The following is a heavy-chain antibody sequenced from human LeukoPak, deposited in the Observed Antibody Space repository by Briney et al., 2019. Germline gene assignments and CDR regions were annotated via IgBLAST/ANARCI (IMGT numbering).Heavy chain of an antibody. CDR3: ARGRFYLDSSGYSSFYY. J-gene: IGHJ4*02. CDR2: IKQDGSEK. CDR1: GFTFSSFC. D-gene: IGHD3-22*01. Sequence: GGSLRLSCAAYGFTFSSFCMSWVRQAPGKGLEWVANIKQDGSEKYYVDSVKGRFPVSRDNAKNSLYLQMNSLRAEDTAVYYCARGRFYLDSSGYSSFYYWGQGTLVTVSS. V-gene: IGHV3-7*01.